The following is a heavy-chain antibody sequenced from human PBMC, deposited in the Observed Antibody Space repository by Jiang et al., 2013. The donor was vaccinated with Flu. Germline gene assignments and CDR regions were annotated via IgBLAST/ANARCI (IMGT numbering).Heavy chain of an antibody. D-gene: IGHD5-12*01. Sequence: VSCKASGGTFSSYAISWVRQAPGQGLEWMGGIKPIIGTTSYAQKFQGRVTISADESASTAYMELSSLSSDDTAVYYCARGRYSFGNDYWGQGTLVTVSS. CDR2: IKPIIGTT. J-gene: IGHJ4*02. CDR1: GGTFSSYA. V-gene: IGHV1-69*01. CDR3: ARGRYSFGNDY.